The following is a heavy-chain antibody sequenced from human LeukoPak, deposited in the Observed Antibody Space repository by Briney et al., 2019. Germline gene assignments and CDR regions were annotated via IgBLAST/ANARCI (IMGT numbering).Heavy chain of an antibody. CDR2: IYTSGST. CDR1: GGSISSYY. Sequence: SETLSLTCTVSGGSISSYYWSWIRQPAGKGLEWIGRIYTSGSTNYNPSLKSRVTMSVDTSKNQFPLKLSSVTAADTAVYYCARDTVAATHDAFDIWGQGTMVTVSS. V-gene: IGHV4-4*07. J-gene: IGHJ3*02. CDR3: ARDTVAATHDAFDI. D-gene: IGHD2-15*01.